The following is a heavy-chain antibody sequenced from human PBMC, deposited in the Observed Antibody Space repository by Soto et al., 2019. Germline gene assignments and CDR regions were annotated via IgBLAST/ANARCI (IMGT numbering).Heavy chain of an antibody. Sequence: GGSLRLSCAASGFTFSSYAMSWVRQAPGKGLEWVSAISGSGGSTYYADSVKGRFTISRDNSKSTLYLQMNNMRTEDTAVYYCARTFDTITYYFDYWGQGTLVTVSS. D-gene: IGHD3-9*01. V-gene: IGHV3-23*01. CDR3: ARTFDTITYYFDY. CDR1: GFTFSSYA. CDR2: ISGSGGST. J-gene: IGHJ4*02.